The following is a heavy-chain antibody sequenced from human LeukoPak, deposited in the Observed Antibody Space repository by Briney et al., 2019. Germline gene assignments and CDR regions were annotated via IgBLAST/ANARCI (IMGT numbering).Heavy chain of an antibody. V-gene: IGHV3-64D*09. CDR1: GVTFSAYA. CDR3: VKITSVTGGDC. D-gene: IGHD1-1*01. CDR2: ISSNGGSS. J-gene: IGHJ4*02. Sequence: PGGSLRLSCSASGVTFSAYAMYWVRQAPGKGLEYVSGISSNGGSSFYADSVKGRFTISRDNSKNTLYLQMSSLRAEDTAVYYCVKITSVTGGDCWGQGTRLTVSS.